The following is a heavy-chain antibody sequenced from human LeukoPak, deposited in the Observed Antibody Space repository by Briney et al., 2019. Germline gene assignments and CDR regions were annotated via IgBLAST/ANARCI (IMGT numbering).Heavy chain of an antibody. CDR2: ISAYNGNT. V-gene: IGHV1-18*04. CDR3: ARDQGVATIGVLDY. D-gene: IGHD5-12*01. Sequence: ASVKVSCKASGYTFTSYGISWVRQAPGQGLEWMGWISAYNGNTNYAQKLQGRVTMTTDTSTSTAYMELRSLRSDDTAVYYCARDQGVATIGVLDYWGQGTLVTVSS. CDR1: GYTFTSYG. J-gene: IGHJ4*02.